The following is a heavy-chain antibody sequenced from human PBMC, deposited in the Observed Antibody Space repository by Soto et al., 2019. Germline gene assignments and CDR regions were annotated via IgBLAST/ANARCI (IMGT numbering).Heavy chain of an antibody. CDR2: IWYDGSNK. V-gene: IGHV3-33*01. J-gene: IGHJ3*02. CDR3: ARDWDRGYSYAFDI. CDR1: GFTFSSYG. D-gene: IGHD5-18*01. Sequence: QVQLVESGGGVVQPGRSLRLSCAASGFTFSSYGMHWVRQAPGKGLEWVAVIWYDGSNKYYADSVKGRFTISRDNSKNTLYLQMNCLRAEDTAVYDCARDWDRGYSYAFDIWGQGTMVTFSS.